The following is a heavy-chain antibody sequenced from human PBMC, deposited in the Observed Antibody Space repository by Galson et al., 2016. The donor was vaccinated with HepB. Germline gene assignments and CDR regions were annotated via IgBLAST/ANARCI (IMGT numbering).Heavy chain of an antibody. CDR3: AKEFHGSSPWAWAFDF. D-gene: IGHD2-2*01. J-gene: IGHJ4*02. Sequence: SLRLSCAASDFTFNTYAMNWVRQAPGKGLEWVAAISGSGDAAYYGDSVKGRLALSRDNSKNTVSLQLNRLKVEDTALYYCAKEFHGSSPWAWAFDFWGQGIQVTVSS. CDR1: DFTFNTYA. V-gene: IGHV3-23*01. CDR2: ISGSGDAA.